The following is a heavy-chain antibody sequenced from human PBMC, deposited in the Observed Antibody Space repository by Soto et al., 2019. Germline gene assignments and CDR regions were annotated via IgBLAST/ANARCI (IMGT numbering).Heavy chain of an antibody. CDR2: ISYDGSNK. V-gene: IGHV3-30-3*01. D-gene: IGHD1-26*01. CDR1: GFTFSSYA. Sequence: GGSLRLSCAASGFTFSSYAMHWVRQAPGKGLEWVAVISYDGSNKYYADSVKGRFTISRDNSKNTLYLQMNSLRAEDTAVYYCAREDLDSGSWRADAFDIWGQGTMVTVSS. J-gene: IGHJ3*02. CDR3: AREDLDSGSWRADAFDI.